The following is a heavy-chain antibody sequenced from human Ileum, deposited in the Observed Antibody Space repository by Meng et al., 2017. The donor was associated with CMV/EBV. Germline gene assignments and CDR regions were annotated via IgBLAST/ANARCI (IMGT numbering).Heavy chain of an antibody. J-gene: IGHJ4*02. CDR1: GFSVTSDY. D-gene: IGHD2-2*01. CDR3: VREEGYCSGSTCAN. Sequence: GESLKISCAASGFSVTSDYMTWVRQAPGKGLEWVSVIYSGHNTFYAGSVKGRFTVSRDDSKNTVYLQMNSLRLEDTAVYYCVREEGYCSGSTCANWGQGTRVTVSS. V-gene: IGHV3-53*01. CDR2: IYSGHNT.